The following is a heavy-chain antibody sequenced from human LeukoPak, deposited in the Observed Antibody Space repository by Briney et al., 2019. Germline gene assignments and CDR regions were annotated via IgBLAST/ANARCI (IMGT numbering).Heavy chain of an antibody. CDR2: VYQTGST. V-gene: IGHV4-38-2*01. CDR1: GYSISRGDD. Sequence: ETLSLTCAVSGYSISRGDDWALIRQPPGKGLEWLGTVYQTGSTYYNPSLDSRVTISVDTSKNEFALNLKSVTAADKAVYSCARAGWIITSGIDYWGQGAIVTVSS. CDR3: ARAGWIITSGIDY. J-gene: IGHJ4*02. D-gene: IGHD3-10*01.